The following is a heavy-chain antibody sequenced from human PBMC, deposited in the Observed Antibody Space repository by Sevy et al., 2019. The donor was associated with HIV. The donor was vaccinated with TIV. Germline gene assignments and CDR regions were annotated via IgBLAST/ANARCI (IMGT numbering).Heavy chain of an antibody. Sequence: GESLKISCKGSGYSFTSYWIGWVRQMPGKGLEWMWIIYPGDSDTRYSPSFQGQVTISADKSISTAYLQWSSLKASDTAMYYCARRVEGFLEWLYRDAFDIWGQGTMVTVSS. D-gene: IGHD3-3*01. V-gene: IGHV5-51*01. CDR1: GYSFTSYW. CDR2: IYPGDSDT. CDR3: ARRVEGFLEWLYRDAFDI. J-gene: IGHJ3*02.